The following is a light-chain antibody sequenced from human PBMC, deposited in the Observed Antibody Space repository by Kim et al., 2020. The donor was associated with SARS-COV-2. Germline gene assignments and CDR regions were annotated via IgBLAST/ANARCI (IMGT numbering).Light chain of an antibody. CDR3: QQYGSSPT. CDR1: QTVSSNF. J-gene: IGKJ1*01. Sequence: EIVLTQSPGTLSLSPGERATLSCRASQTVSSNFLAWYQQKPGQAPRLLIYDASRRATGTPNRFSGGGSGTDFTLTNSRLEPEDFAVYYCQQYGSSPTFGQGTKVDIK. V-gene: IGKV3-20*01. CDR2: DAS.